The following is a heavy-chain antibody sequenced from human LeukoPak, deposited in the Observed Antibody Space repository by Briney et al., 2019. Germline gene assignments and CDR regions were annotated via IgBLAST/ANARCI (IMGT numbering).Heavy chain of an antibody. D-gene: IGHD5-18*01. V-gene: IGHV4-59*01. Sequence: SETLSLTCTVSGGSISSYYWSWIRQPPGKGLEWIGYIYYSGSTNYNPSLKSRVTISVDTSKNQFSLKLSPVTAADTAVYYCAGRPTAMVSRFDYWGQGTLVTVSS. CDR3: AGRPTAMVSRFDY. J-gene: IGHJ4*02. CDR2: IYYSGST. CDR1: GGSISSYY.